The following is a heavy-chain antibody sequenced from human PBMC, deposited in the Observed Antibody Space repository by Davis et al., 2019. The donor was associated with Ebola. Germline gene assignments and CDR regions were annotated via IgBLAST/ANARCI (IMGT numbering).Heavy chain of an antibody. CDR3: ARDHGIAAAGTLDY. CDR1: GFTFSSYG. J-gene: IGHJ4*02. CDR2: IWYDGSNK. Sequence: GESLKISCAASGFTFSSYGMHWVRQAPGKGLEWVAVIWYDGSNKYYADSVKGRFTISRDNSKNTLYLQMNSLRAEDTAVYYCARDHGIAAAGTLDYWGQRTLVTVSS. V-gene: IGHV3-33*01. D-gene: IGHD6-13*01.